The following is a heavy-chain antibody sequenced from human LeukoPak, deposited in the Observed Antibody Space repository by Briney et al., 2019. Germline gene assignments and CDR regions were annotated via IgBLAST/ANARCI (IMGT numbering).Heavy chain of an antibody. J-gene: IGHJ4*02. V-gene: IGHV3-7*03. D-gene: IGHD3-9*01. Sequence: GGSLRLSWAASGFSFSHYWMSWVRQAPGKGPEWVANIKEDGSGKYYVDSVKGRFTISRDNAKNSLFLQMNSLRAEDTAVYYCAKDSRSDILTGYPNWGQGTLVTVSS. CDR1: GFSFSHYW. CDR2: IKEDGSGK. CDR3: AKDSRSDILTGYPN.